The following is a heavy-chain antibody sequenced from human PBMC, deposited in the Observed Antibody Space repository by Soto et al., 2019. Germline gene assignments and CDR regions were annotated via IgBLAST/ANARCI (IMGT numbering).Heavy chain of an antibody. V-gene: IGHV1-2*02. D-gene: IGHD6-13*01. CDR3: ASKGSSSWYRNAFDI. Sequence: ASVKVSCKASGYTFTGYYMHWVRQAPGQGLEWMGWINPNSGGTNYAQKFQGRVTMTRDTSISTAYMELSRLRSDDTAVYYCASKGSSSWYRNAFDIWGQGTMVTV. CDR1: GYTFTGYY. J-gene: IGHJ3*02. CDR2: INPNSGGT.